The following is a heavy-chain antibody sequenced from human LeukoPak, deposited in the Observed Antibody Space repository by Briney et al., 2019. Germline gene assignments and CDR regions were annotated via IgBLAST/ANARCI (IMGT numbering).Heavy chain of an antibody. V-gene: IGHV3-73*01. J-gene: IGHJ4*02. CDR3: TRRVIDYGVDFDY. CDR2: IRSKAHSYAT. Sequence: PGGSLRLSCAASGFTFSGSAMHWVRQASGKGLEWVGRIRSKAHSYATAYAASVKGRFTISRDDSKNTGYLQMNSLKTEDTAVYYCTRRVIDYGVDFDYWGQGTLVTVSS. CDR1: GFTFSGSA. D-gene: IGHD4-17*01.